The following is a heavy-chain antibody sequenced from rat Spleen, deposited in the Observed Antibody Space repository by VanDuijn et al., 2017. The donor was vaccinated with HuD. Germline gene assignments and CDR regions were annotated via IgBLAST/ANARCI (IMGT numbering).Heavy chain of an antibody. CDR1: GFTFSNRG. CDR2: ISPTGGRS. Sequence: EVQLVESGGGLVQPGKSLTLSCEASGFTFSNRGMHWVRQAPTKGLEWVASISPTGGRSNYRDSVKGRFTISRDNAKSTLYLQMDSLRSEDSATYYCETDGYYDGTYYSVYVMDAWGQGASVTVSS. J-gene: IGHJ4*01. V-gene: IGHV5-19*01. CDR3: ETDGYYDGTYYSVYVMDA. D-gene: IGHD1-12*02.